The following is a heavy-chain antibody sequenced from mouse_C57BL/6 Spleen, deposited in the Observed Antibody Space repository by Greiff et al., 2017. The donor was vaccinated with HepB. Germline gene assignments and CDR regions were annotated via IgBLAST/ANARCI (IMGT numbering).Heavy chain of an antibody. Sequence: DVHLVESGGGLVKPGGSLKLSCAASGFTFSSYAMSWVRQTPEKRLEWVATISDGGSYTYYPDNVKGRFTISRDNAKNNLYLQMSHLKSEDTAMYYCARDWDFYFDYWGQGTTRTVSS. CDR1: GFTFSSYA. V-gene: IGHV5-4*01. CDR2: ISDGGSYT. J-gene: IGHJ2*01. D-gene: IGHD4-1*01. CDR3: ARDWDFYFDY.